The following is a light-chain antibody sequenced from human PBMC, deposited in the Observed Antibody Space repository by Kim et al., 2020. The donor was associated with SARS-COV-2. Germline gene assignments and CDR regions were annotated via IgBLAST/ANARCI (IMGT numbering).Light chain of an antibody. CDR1: QRISNF. J-gene: IGKJ4*01. Sequence: DTLMTQSPSSLSASVGDRVTITCRASQRISNFLSWYQQKTGRAPNLLIYAASSLQSGVPSRFSGSVSGTDFTLTISSLQPVVFATYISQKYYYTPLTFGGRAKVDIK. CDR2: AAS. CDR3: QKYYYTPLT. V-gene: IGKV1-39*01.